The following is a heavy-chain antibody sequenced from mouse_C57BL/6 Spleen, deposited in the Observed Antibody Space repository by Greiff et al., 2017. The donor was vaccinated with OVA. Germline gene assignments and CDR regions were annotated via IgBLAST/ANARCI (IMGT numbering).Heavy chain of an antibody. CDR2: IYPGGGYT. CDR3: ARITTVVADWYFDV. CDR1: GYTFTNYW. D-gene: IGHD1-1*01. V-gene: IGHV1-63*01. Sequence: VQLQESGAELVRPGTSVKMSCKASGYTFTNYWIGWAKQRPGHGLEWIGDIYPGGGYTNYNEKFKGQATLTADKSSSTAYMQFSSLTSEDSAIYYCARITTVVADWYFDVWGTGTTVTVSS. J-gene: IGHJ1*03.